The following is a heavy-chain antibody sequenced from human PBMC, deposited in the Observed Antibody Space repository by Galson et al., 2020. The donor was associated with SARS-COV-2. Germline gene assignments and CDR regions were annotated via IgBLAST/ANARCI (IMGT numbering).Heavy chain of an antibody. Sequence: GGSLRLSCAASGFTFSSYAMHWVRQAPGKGLEWVAVISYDGGNKYYADSVKGRFTISRDNSKNTLYLQMNSLRAEDTAVYYCARPYSGSYSGWFDPLGQGTLVTVSS. D-gene: IGHD1-26*01. J-gene: IGHJ5*02. CDR1: GFTFSSYA. V-gene: IGHV3-30*04. CDR2: ISYDGGNK. CDR3: ARPYSGSYSGWFDP.